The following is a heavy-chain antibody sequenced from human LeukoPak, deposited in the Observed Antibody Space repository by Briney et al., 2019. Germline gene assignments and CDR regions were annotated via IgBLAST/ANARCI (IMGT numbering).Heavy chain of an antibody. CDR1: GGSISSGDYY. CDR3: ARRRTPYSSVPTDFDN. V-gene: IGHV4-30-4*08. Sequence: SETLSLTCTVSGGSISSGDYYWSWIRQPPGKGLEWVGYIYYSGSTYYNPSLKSRVTISVDTSKNQFSLKLSSVTAADTAVYFCARRRTPYSSVPTDFDNWGQGTLVTVSS. J-gene: IGHJ4*02. D-gene: IGHD6-19*01. CDR2: IYYSGST.